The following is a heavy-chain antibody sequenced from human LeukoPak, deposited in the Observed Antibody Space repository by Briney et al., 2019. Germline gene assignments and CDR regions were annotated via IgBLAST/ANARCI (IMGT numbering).Heavy chain of an antibody. D-gene: IGHD3-22*01. V-gene: IGHV4-34*01. CDR2: INHSGST. Sequence: SETLSLICAVYGGSFSGYYWSWIRQPPGKGLEWIGEINHSGSTNYNPSLKSRVTISVDTSKNQFSLKLSSVTAADTAVYYCARGLTDYYDSSGYGWFDPWGQGTLVTVSS. CDR1: GGSFSGYY. J-gene: IGHJ5*02. CDR3: ARGLTDYYDSSGYGWFDP.